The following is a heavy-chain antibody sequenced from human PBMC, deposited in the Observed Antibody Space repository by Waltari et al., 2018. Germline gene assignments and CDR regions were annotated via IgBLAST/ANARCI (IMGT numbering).Heavy chain of an antibody. J-gene: IGHJ6*02. CDR3: ARFPETAMVIGNGMDV. V-gene: IGHV1-69*04. D-gene: IGHD5-18*01. Sequence: QVQLVQSGAEVKKPGSSVKVSCKASGGTFSSYAISWVRQAPGQGLEWMGRIIPILGIANYAQKFQGRVTITADKSTSTAYMELSSLRSEDTAVYYCARFPETAMVIGNGMDVWGQGTMVTVSS. CDR1: GGTFSSYA. CDR2: IIPILGIA.